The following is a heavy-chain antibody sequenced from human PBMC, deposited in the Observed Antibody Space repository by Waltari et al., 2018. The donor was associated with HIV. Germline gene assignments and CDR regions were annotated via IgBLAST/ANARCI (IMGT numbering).Heavy chain of an antibody. CDR2: MNGDGSTT. V-gene: IGHV3-74*01. CDR3: ARIAYDSSGYGWFDP. Sequence: EVQLVESGGGLVQPGGSLSLSCAASVFTFSSYWMHWVRQAPGKGLVWVSRMNGDGSTTSYADSVKGRFTISRDNAKNTLYLQMNSLRAEDTAVYYCARIAYDSSGYGWFDPWGQGTLVTVSS. CDR1: VFTFSSYW. J-gene: IGHJ5*02. D-gene: IGHD3-22*01.